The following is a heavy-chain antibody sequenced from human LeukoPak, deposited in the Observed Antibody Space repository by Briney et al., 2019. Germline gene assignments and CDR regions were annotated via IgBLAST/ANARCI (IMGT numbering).Heavy chain of an antibody. CDR3: AKVPDYDFWNEISSSFDY. J-gene: IGHJ4*02. Sequence: GGSLRLSCAVSGFTYGNYAMSWVRQAPGNGLEWVSTINGYGSNTYYADSVKGRFSISRDNSNNTLSLQMNSLRAEDTAVYYCAKVPDYDFWNEISSSFDYWGQGTLVTVSS. CDR2: INGYGSNT. V-gene: IGHV3-23*01. CDR1: GFTYGNYA. D-gene: IGHD3-3*01.